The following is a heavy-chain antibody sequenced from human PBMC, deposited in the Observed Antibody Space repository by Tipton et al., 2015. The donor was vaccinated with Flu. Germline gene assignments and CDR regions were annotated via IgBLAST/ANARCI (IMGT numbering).Heavy chain of an antibody. CDR2: VYHTGST. CDR1: GYSISSGFY. Sequence: GLVKPSETLSLTCAVSGYSISSGFYCSWIRQSPGKGLEWIGSVYHTGSTYYNPSLKSRVSISEDTSKNQFSLKLSSVTAADTAIYYCASRFYASGTGHHWGQGTLVTVSS. CDR3: ASRFYASGTGHH. D-gene: IGHD3-10*01. V-gene: IGHV4-38-2*01. J-gene: IGHJ1*01.